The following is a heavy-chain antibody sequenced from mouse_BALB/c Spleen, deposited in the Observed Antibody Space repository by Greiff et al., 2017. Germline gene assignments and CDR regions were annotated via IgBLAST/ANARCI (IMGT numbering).Heavy chain of an antibody. Sequence: EVMLVESGGDLVKPGGSLKLSCAASGFTFSSYGMSWVRQTPDKRLEWVATISSGGRYTYYPDSVKGRFTISRDNAKNTLYLQMSSLKSEDTAMYYCARVITTVEYYFDYWGQGTTLTVSS. V-gene: IGHV5-6*01. CDR1: GFTFSSYG. CDR3: ARVITTVEYYFDY. J-gene: IGHJ2*01. CDR2: ISSGGRYT. D-gene: IGHD1-1*01.